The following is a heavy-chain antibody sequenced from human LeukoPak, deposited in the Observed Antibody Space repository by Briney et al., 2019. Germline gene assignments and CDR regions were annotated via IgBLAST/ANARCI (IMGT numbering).Heavy chain of an antibody. CDR2: FYTSGGT. J-gene: IGHJ4*02. Sequence: SETLSLTCSVSGGSISNYYWSWIRQPAGKGLERIGRFYTSGGTRYNPSLESRVAMSVDASKNQFFLKLTSVTAADTAVYYCTRGAPGIAARADYWGQGTLVTVSS. CDR3: TRGAPGIAARADY. CDR1: GGSISNYY. D-gene: IGHD6-13*01. V-gene: IGHV4-4*07.